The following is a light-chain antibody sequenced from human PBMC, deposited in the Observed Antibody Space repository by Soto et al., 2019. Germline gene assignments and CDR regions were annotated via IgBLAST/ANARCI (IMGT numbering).Light chain of an antibody. Sequence: QLVLTQPPSASGTPGQRVTISCSGSSSNIGSNTVNWYQQLPGTAPKLLIFNNDQRPSGVPDRFSGSKSGTSASLAISGLQSEDEADYYCTAWDDSLKGYVFGTGTKVTVL. CDR3: TAWDDSLKGYV. CDR2: NND. J-gene: IGLJ1*01. CDR1: SSNIGSNT. V-gene: IGLV1-44*01.